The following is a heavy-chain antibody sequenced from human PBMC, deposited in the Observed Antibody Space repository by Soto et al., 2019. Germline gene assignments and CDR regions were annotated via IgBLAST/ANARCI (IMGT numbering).Heavy chain of an antibody. V-gene: IGHV1-3*01. CDR3: ERYYYDSSGYDY. CDR1: GYTFTSYA. J-gene: IGHJ4*02. D-gene: IGHD3-22*01. Sequence: ASVKVSCKASGYTFTSYAMHWVRQAPGQRLEWMGWINAGNGNTKYSQKFQGRVTITRDTSASTAYMELSSLRSEDTAVYYCERYYYDSSGYDYWGQGTLVTVSS. CDR2: INAGNGNT.